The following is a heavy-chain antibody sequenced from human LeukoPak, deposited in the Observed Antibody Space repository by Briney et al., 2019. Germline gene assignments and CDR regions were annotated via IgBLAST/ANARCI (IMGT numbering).Heavy chain of an antibody. Sequence: SVKVSCKASGGTFSSYAISWVRQAPGQGLEWMGRIIPIFGIANYAQKFQGRVTITADKSTSTAYMELSSLSSVPAADTAVYYCARGGGLRSWAYYFDYWGQGTLVTVSS. CDR3: ARGGGLRSWAYYFDY. V-gene: IGHV1-69*04. CDR1: GGTFSSYA. D-gene: IGHD6-13*01. CDR2: IIPIFGIA. J-gene: IGHJ4*02.